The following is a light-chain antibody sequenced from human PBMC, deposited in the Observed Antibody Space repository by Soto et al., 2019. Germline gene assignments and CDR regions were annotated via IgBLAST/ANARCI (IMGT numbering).Light chain of an antibody. Sequence: QSVLTQPPSVSGAPGQRVTISCTGSSSNIGAGYDVHWYQQRPGTAPKLLMYDNSNRPSGVPDRFSGSKSATSASLAISGLQAEDEADYYCQSFDSSLVYVFGTGTKVTVL. V-gene: IGLV1-40*01. CDR2: DNS. J-gene: IGLJ1*01. CDR3: QSFDSSLVYV. CDR1: SSNIGAGYD.